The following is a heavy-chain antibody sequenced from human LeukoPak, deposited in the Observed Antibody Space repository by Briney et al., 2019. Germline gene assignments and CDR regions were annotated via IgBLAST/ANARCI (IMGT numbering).Heavy chain of an antibody. CDR1: GFTFSSNG. V-gene: IGHV3-23*01. D-gene: IGHD3-16*01. J-gene: IGHJ4*02. CDR3: ARGSPFDY. Sequence: PGGSLRLSCAASGFTFSSNGMSWVRQAPGKGLEWVSGISGSGGRTYYADSVKGRFTISRDNSKNTPYLQMNSLRAEDTAVYYCARGSPFDYWGQGTLVTVSS. CDR2: ISGSGGRT.